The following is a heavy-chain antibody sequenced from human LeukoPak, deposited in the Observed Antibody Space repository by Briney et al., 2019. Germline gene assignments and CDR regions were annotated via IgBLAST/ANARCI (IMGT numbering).Heavy chain of an antibody. Sequence: SETLSLTCTVSGGSISSGGYYWSWIRQHPGKGLEWIGYIYYSASTYYNPSLKSRVTISVDTSKNQFSLKLSSVTAADTAVYYCARGRSRDGYNFIPYYYYGMDVWGQGTTVTVSS. CDR2: IYYSAST. CDR1: GGSISSGGYY. CDR3: ARGRSRDGYNFIPYYYYGMDV. J-gene: IGHJ6*02. D-gene: IGHD5-12*01. V-gene: IGHV4-31*03.